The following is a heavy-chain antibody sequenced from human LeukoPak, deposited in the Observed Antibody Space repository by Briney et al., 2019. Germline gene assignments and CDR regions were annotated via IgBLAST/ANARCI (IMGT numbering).Heavy chain of an antibody. CDR1: GFTFSSYG. CDR3: AKDGGHGGNLPYFDY. Sequence: QPGGSLRLSCAASGFTFSSYGMHWVRQAPGKGLEWVAFIRYDGSIEYYADSVKGRFTISRDSSKNTLYLQMNSLRAEDTAVYYCAKDGGHGGNLPYFDYWGQRTLVTVSS. V-gene: IGHV3-30*02. D-gene: IGHD4-23*01. CDR2: IRYDGSIE. J-gene: IGHJ4*02.